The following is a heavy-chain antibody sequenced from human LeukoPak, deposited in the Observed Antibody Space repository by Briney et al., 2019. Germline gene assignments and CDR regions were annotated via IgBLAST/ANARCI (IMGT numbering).Heavy chain of an antibody. Sequence: SSETLSLTCTVSGGSISSYYWSWIRQPAGKGLEWIGRIYTSGSTNYNPSLKSRVTISVDTSKNQFSLRLNSVTAADTAVYYCARGRDGYNFLNRGEYYYFDYWGQGTLVTVSS. CDR1: GGSISSYY. CDR3: ARGRDGYNFLNRGEYYYFDY. CDR2: IYTSGST. D-gene: IGHD5-24*01. J-gene: IGHJ4*02. V-gene: IGHV4-4*07.